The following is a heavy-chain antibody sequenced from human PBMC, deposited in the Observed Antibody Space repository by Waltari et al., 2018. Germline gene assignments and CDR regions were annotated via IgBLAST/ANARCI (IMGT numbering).Heavy chain of an antibody. CDR2: IYHSGSP. D-gene: IGHD6-19*01. J-gene: IGHJ4*02. CDR3: ARKEIAVAGTRFDY. Sequence: QVQLQESGPGLVKPSETLSLTCAVSGYSISSGYYWGWIRQPPGKGLEWIGSIYHSGSPYYNPSLKSRVTISVDTSKNQFSLKLSSVTAADTAVYYCARKEIAVAGTRFDYWGQGTLVSVSS. CDR1: GYSISSGYY. V-gene: IGHV4-38-2*01.